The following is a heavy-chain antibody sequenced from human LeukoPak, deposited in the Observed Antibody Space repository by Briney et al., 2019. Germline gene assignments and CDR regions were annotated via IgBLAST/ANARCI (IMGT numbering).Heavy chain of an antibody. CDR3: ARSTTPVRGYRPRFDY. CDR2: IIPIFGTA. J-gene: IGHJ4*02. D-gene: IGHD5-18*01. V-gene: IGHV1-69*01. Sequence: SVKVSCKASGGTFSSYAISWVRQAPGQGLEWMGGIIPIFGTANYAQKFQGRVTITADESTSTAYMELSSLISEDTAVYYCARSTTPVRGYRPRFDYWGQGTLVTVSS. CDR1: GGTFSSYA.